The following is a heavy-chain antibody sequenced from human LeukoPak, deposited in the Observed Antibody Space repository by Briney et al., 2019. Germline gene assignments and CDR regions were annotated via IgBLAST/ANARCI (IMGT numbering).Heavy chain of an antibody. Sequence: GGSLRLSCAASGFTFSSYGMHWVRQAPGKGLEWVSYISSSGSTIYYADSVKGRFTISRDNAKNSLYLQMNSLRAEDTALYHCARDRTSSGWSLYYYYYYMDVWGKGTTVTISS. CDR2: ISSSGSTI. CDR3: ARDRTSSGWSLYYYYYYMDV. CDR1: GFTFSSYG. J-gene: IGHJ6*03. V-gene: IGHV3-48*04. D-gene: IGHD6-19*01.